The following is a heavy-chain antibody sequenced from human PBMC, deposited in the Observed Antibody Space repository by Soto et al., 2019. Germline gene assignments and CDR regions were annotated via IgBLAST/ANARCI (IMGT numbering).Heavy chain of an antibody. J-gene: IGHJ5*02. CDR2: IYYSGST. V-gene: IGHV4-59*01. CDR1: GGSISSYY. CDR3: ARDSSRRWYSLPEYNWFDP. D-gene: IGHD6-13*01. Sequence: SETLSLTCTVSGGSISSYYWSWIRQPPGKGLEWIGYIYYSGSTNYNPSLKSRVTISVDTSKNQFSLKLSSVTAADTPVYHCARDSSRRWYSLPEYNWFDPWGQGSLVTVST.